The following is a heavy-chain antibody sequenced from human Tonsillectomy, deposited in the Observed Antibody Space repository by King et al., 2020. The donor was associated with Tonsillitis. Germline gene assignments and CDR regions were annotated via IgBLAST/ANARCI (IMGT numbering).Heavy chain of an antibody. CDR3: ARCRVGTTTFDI. D-gene: IGHD1-26*01. J-gene: IGHJ4*02. CDR1: GGSIRSGTYY. CDR2: IATSGSP. V-gene: IGHV4-61*02. Sequence: VQLQESGPGLVKPSQTLSLTCSVSGGSIRSGTYYWSWIRQPAGKGLEWIGRIATSGSPNYNPSLKSRVTLSVDTSKNQFSLTLSPVTAADTAVYYCARCRVGTTTFDIWGQGTLVTVSS.